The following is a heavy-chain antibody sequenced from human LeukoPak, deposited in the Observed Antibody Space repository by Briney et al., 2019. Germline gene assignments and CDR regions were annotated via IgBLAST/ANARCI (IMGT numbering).Heavy chain of an antibody. D-gene: IGHD6-19*01. V-gene: IGHV3-30*18. J-gene: IGHJ3*01. CDR1: GXTFSSYG. CDR2: TSFDVSIE. Sequence: PGRSLRLSCAASGXTFSSYGVHWVRQTPGKGLEWVALTSFDVSIEYYVDSVKGRFTISRDNSKNTLFLQMNSLRPEDTAVYYCAKDSDIAVAGSDDALDVWGQGTMVTVSS. CDR3: AKDSDIAVAGSDDALDV.